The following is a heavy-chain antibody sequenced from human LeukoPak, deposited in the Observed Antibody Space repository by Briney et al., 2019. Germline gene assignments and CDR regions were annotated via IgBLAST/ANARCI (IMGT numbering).Heavy chain of an antibody. CDR3: ARMSSGSYFGRYYYYGMDV. D-gene: IGHD3-10*01. CDR1: GGTFCSYT. Sequence: SVKVSCKASGGTFCSYTISWVRQAPGQGLEWMGRIIPILGIANYAQKFQGRVTITADKSTSTAYMELSSLRSEDTAVYYCARMSSGSYFGRYYYYGMDVWGQGTTVTVSS. J-gene: IGHJ6*02. CDR2: IIPILGIA. V-gene: IGHV1-69*02.